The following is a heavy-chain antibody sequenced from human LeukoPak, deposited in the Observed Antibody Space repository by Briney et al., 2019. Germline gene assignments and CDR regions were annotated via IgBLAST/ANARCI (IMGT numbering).Heavy chain of an antibody. V-gene: IGHV3-53*01. CDR3: AREYYDILTGSLYFDY. J-gene: IGHJ4*02. CDR1: GFTVSSNY. CDR2: IYSGGST. D-gene: IGHD3-9*01. Sequence: GGSLRLSCAASGFTVSSNYMSWVRQAPGKGLEWVSVIYSGGSTYYADSVKGRFTISRDNSKNTLYLQMNSLRAEDTAVYYCAREYYDILTGSLYFDYWGQGTLVTVSS.